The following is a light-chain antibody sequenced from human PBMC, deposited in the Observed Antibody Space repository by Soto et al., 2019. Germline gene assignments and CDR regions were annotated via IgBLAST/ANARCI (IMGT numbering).Light chain of an antibody. CDR2: HAS. V-gene: IGKV1-5*01. Sequence: DIQMTQSPSTLSASVGDRVTITCRASQSISSWLAWYQQEPGKAPKLLIFHASSLESGVPSRFGGSGSGTEFTLTISSLQSDDFATYYCQQYSSYPTFGQGTKVDI. CDR1: QSISSW. J-gene: IGKJ1*01. CDR3: QQYSSYPT.